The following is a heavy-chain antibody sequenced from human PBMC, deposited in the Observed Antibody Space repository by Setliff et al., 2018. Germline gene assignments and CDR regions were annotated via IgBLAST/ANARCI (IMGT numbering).Heavy chain of an antibody. Sequence: SVKVSCKASGGTFSSYAISWVRQAPGQGLEWMGGITPILGIANYAQKFQGRVTITADKSTSTAYMELSSLRSEDTAVYYCARRYCSGGSCLEYYYYGMDVWGQGTTVTVSS. V-gene: IGHV1-69*10. D-gene: IGHD2-15*01. CDR3: ARRYCSGGSCLEYYYYGMDV. CDR2: ITPILGIA. J-gene: IGHJ6*02. CDR1: GGTFSSYA.